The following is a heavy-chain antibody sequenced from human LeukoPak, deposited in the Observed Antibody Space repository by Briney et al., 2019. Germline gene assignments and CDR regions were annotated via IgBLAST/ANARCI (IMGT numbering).Heavy chain of an antibody. J-gene: IGHJ5*02. V-gene: IGHV4-34*01. CDR2: INHSGST. CDR1: GGSFSGYY. Sequence: KPSETLSLTCAVYGGSFSGYYWSWIRQPPGKGLEWIGEINHSGSTNYNPSLKSRVTISVDTSKNQFSLKLSSVTAADTAVYYCARLVVPAQLPPVGWLDPWGQGTLVTVSS. CDR3: ARLVVPAQLPPVGWLDP. D-gene: IGHD2-2*01.